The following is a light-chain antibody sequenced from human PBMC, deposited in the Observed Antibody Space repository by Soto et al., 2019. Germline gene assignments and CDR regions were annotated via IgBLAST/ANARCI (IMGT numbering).Light chain of an antibody. CDR3: QQANSFPLT. CDR1: QGISSC. J-gene: IGKJ4*01. V-gene: IGKV1D-12*01. Sequence: DIQMTQSPSSVSASVGDRVTITCRASQGISSCLAWYQQKPGKAPKLLIYAASSLQSGVPSRFSGSGSGTDFTLTISSLQSEDFATYYCQQANSFPLTFGGGTKVEIK. CDR2: AAS.